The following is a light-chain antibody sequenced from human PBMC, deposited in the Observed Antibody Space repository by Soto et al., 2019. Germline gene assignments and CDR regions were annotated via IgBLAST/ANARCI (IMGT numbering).Light chain of an antibody. V-gene: IGKV1-27*01. CDR1: QSISSW. CDR3: QKYNIAPWT. Sequence: DIQITQSHSTLSASVGDRVTIPCRASQSISSWLAWYQQKPGKVPKLLIYAASTLQSGVPSLFSGSGSGTDFTLTISSLQPEDVATYYCQKYNIAPWTFGQGTKVDIK. CDR2: AAS. J-gene: IGKJ1*01.